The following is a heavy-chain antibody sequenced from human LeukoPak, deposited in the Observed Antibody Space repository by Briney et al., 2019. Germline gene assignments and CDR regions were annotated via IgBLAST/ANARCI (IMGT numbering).Heavy chain of an antibody. Sequence: KRSETLSLTCTVSGGSISSYYGSWIRQPPGKGLEWIGYIYYSGRTNYNPSLKSRVTISVDTSKHQFSLKLSSVTAADTAVYYCARDASYYDFWSGYPRPYGMDVWGQGTTVTVSS. CDR1: GGSISSYY. D-gene: IGHD3-3*01. CDR3: ARDASYYDFWSGYPRPYGMDV. J-gene: IGHJ6*02. CDR2: IYYSGRT. V-gene: IGHV4-59*01.